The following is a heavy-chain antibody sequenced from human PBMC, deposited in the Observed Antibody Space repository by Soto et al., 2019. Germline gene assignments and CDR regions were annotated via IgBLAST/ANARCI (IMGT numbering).Heavy chain of an antibody. CDR3: AKLGLYDSSGYYGNFDY. CDR2: ISYDGSNK. V-gene: IGHV3-30*18. J-gene: IGHJ4*02. CDR1: GFTFSSYG. D-gene: IGHD3-22*01. Sequence: GGSLRLSCAASGFTFSSYGMHWVRQAPGKGLEWVAVISYDGSNKYYADSVKGRFTISRDNSKNTLYLQMNSLRAEDTAVYYCAKLGLYDSSGYYGNFDYWGQGTLVTVSS.